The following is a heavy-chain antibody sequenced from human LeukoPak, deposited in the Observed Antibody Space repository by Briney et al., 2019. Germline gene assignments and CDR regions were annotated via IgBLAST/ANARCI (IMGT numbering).Heavy chain of an antibody. CDR1: GFTFSSYW. Sequence: GGSLRLSCAASGFTFSSYWMHWVRQAPGKGLVWVSRINSDGGTTSHADSVKGRFTISRDNAKNTLYLQMNSLRAEDTAVYYCAKVIGVAGGDFDYWGQGTLVTVSS. J-gene: IGHJ4*02. CDR3: AKVIGVAGGDFDY. D-gene: IGHD6-19*01. CDR2: INSDGGTT. V-gene: IGHV3-74*01.